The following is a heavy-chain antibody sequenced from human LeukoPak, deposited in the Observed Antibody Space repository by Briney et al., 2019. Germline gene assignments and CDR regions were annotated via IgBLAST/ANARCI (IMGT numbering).Heavy chain of an antibody. Sequence: PSETLSLTCTVSGGSISSYYWSWIRQPPGKGLEWIGYIYYSGSTNYNPSLKSRVTISVDTSKNQFSLKLSSVTAADTAVYYCARARGDAFDIWGQGTMVTVYS. CDR3: ARARGDAFDI. V-gene: IGHV4-59*01. CDR2: IYYSGST. CDR1: GGSISSYY. J-gene: IGHJ3*02.